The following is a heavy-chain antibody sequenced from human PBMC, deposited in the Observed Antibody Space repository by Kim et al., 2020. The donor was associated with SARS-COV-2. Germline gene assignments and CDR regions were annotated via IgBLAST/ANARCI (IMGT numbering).Heavy chain of an antibody. CDR2: INHSGST. CDR1: GGSFSGYY. D-gene: IGHD5-12*01. Sequence: SETLSLTCAVYGGSFSGYYWSWVRQPPGKGLEWIGEINHSGSTNYNPSLKSRVTISVDTSKNQFSLKLSSVTAADTAVNYCARGWGLWWLRAGWFDAWG. J-gene: IGHJ5*01. CDR3: ARGWGLWWLRAGWFDA. V-gene: IGHV4-34*01.